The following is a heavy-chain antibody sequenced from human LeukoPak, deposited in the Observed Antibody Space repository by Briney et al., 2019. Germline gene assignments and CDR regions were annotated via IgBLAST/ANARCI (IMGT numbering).Heavy chain of an antibody. D-gene: IGHD3-22*01. CDR2: ISYDGTKQ. CDR1: GFTFSINA. V-gene: IGHV3-30-3*01. Sequence: GGSLRLSCEGSGFTFSINAMHWVRQAPGKGLEWLAVISYDGTKQYFADSVKGRFTISRDNVKNSLYLEMNSLRVKDSAVYYCARDHYFDISGYLDYWGQGTPVTVSS. J-gene: IGHJ4*02. CDR3: ARDHYFDISGYLDY.